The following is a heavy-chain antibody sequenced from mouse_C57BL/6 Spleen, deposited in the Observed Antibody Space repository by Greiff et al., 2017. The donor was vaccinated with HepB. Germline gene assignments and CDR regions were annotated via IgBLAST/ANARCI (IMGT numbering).Heavy chain of an antibody. V-gene: IGHV1-18*01. J-gene: IGHJ2*01. CDR2: INPNNGGT. CDR3: ARGTTVQANFDY. D-gene: IGHD1-1*01. CDR1: GYTFTDYN. Sequence: VQLKESGPELVKPGASVKIPCKASGYTFTDYNMDWVKQSHGKSLEWIGDINPNNGGTIYNQKFKGKATLTVDKSSSTAYMELRSLTSEDTAVYYCARGTTVQANFDYWGQGTTLTVSS.